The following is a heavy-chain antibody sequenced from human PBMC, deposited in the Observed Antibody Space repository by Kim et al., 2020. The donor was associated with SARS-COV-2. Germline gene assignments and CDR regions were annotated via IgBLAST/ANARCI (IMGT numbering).Heavy chain of an antibody. Sequence: GGSLRLSCAASGFTFSSYWMSWVRQAPGKGLEWVANIKQDGSEKYYVDSVKGRFTISRDNAKNSLYLQMNSLRAEDTAVYYCARVSLSTRRRGSEAFDIWGQGTMVTVSS. CDR2: IKQDGSEK. CDR3: ARVSLSTRRRGSEAFDI. D-gene: IGHD6-25*01. CDR1: GFTFSSYW. V-gene: IGHV3-7*03. J-gene: IGHJ3*02.